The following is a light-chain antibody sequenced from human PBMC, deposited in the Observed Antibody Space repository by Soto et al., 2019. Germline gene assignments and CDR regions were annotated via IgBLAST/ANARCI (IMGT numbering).Light chain of an antibody. CDR3: QQSYSTLCS. Sequence: DIQMTQSPSSLSASVGDRVSITCRASQSISRFLNWYQQKPGKAPKVLIYAASSLQSGVPSRFSGSGSGTEFTLNISSLQPEDFATYYCQQSYSTLCSFGPGTIVDIK. CDR2: AAS. V-gene: IGKV1-39*01. CDR1: QSISRF. J-gene: IGKJ3*01.